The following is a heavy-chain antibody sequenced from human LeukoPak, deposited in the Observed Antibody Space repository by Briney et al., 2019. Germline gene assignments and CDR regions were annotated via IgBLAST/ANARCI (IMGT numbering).Heavy chain of an antibody. V-gene: IGHV4-4*07. Sequence: SDTLSLTCIVSGDSISSYYWSWIRQPAGEGLEWIGRIFTSGSTKYNPSLKSRVSMSIDTSTNQFSLDLISVTAADTAVYYCARDRRTVRGEWYFDFWGQGHLVTVSS. CDR1: GDSISSYY. CDR2: IFTSGST. CDR3: ARDRRTVRGEWYFDF. D-gene: IGHD3-10*01. J-gene: IGHJ4*02.